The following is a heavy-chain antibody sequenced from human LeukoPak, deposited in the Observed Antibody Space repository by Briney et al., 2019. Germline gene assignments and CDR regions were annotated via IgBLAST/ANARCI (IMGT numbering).Heavy chain of an antibody. CDR2: IYYSGST. Sequence: KTSETLSLTCTVSGGSIISSSYYWGWIRQPPWKGLEWIGSIYYSGSTYYNPSLKSRVTISVDTSKNQFSLKLSSVTAADTAVYYCAREPPGYWGQGILVTVSS. CDR1: GGSIISSSYY. V-gene: IGHV4-39*02. J-gene: IGHJ4*02. CDR3: AREPPGY.